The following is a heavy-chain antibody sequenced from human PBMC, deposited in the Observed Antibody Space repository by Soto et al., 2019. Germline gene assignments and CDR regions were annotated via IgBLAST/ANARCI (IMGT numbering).Heavy chain of an antibody. CDR1: GFTFSSYA. V-gene: IGHV3-23*01. Sequence: PEGSLRLSCAASGFTFSSYAMSWVRQAPGKGLEWVSAISGSGGSTYYADSVKGRFTISRDNSKNTLYLQMNSLRAEDTAVYYCAKDLTVTTGGNDYWGQGTLVTVSS. CDR2: ISGSGGST. D-gene: IGHD4-17*01. J-gene: IGHJ4*02. CDR3: AKDLTVTTGGNDY.